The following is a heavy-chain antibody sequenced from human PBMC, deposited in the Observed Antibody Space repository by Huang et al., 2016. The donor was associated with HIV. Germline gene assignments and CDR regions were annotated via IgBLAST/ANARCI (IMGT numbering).Heavy chain of an antibody. J-gene: IGHJ4*02. D-gene: IGHD3-3*01. Sequence: EVQLVQSGGGVKKPGESLKISCKVSGYTFTNYWIAWVRQMPGKGLELMGVIYPDDYDTRYSPSCQGQVTFSADKSIDTAYLQWSRLTASDTAMYYCARGVETLDYWGQGTLVSVSS. CDR3: ARGVETLDY. CDR2: IYPDDYDT. V-gene: IGHV5-51*03. CDR1: GYTFTNYW.